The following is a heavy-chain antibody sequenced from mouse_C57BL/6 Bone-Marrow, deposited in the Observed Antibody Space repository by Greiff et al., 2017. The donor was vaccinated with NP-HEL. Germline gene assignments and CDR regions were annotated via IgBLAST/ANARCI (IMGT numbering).Heavy chain of an antibody. V-gene: IGHV1-59*01. Sequence: QVHVKQPGAELVRPGTSVKLSCKASGYTFTSYWMHWVKQRPGQGLEWIGVIDPSDSYTNYNQKFKGKATLTVDTSSSTAYMQLSSLTSEDSAVYYCAGWDYWGQGTTLTVSS. CDR3: AGWDY. D-gene: IGHD1-1*02. CDR1: GYTFTSYW. CDR2: IDPSDSYT. J-gene: IGHJ2*01.